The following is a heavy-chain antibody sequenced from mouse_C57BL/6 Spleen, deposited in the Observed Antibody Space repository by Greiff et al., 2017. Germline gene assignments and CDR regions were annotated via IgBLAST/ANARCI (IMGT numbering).Heavy chain of an antibody. J-gene: IGHJ1*03. CDR1: GYTFTSYT. CDR3: ARSGVYGSSYDWYFDV. CDR2: INPSSGYT. V-gene: IGHV1-4*01. D-gene: IGHD1-1*01. Sequence: QVQLQQSGAELARPGASVKMSCKASGYTFTSYTMHWVKQRPGQGLEWIGYINPSSGYTKYNQKFKDKATLTADKSSSTAYMQLSSLTSEDSAVYYCARSGVYGSSYDWYFDVWGTGTTVTVSS.